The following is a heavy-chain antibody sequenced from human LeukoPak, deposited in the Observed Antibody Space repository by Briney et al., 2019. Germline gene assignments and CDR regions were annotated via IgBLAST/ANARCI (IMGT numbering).Heavy chain of an antibody. CDR3: ARGRRYCSSTSCWSHAFGI. D-gene: IGHD2-2*01. Sequence: ASVKVSCKASGYTFTSYGISWVRQAPGQGLEWMGLISAYNGNTNYAQKLQGRVTMTTDTSTSTAYMELRSLRSDDTAVYYCARGRRYCSSTSCWSHAFGIWGQGTMVTVSS. V-gene: IGHV1-18*01. CDR2: ISAYNGNT. J-gene: IGHJ3*02. CDR1: GYTFTSYG.